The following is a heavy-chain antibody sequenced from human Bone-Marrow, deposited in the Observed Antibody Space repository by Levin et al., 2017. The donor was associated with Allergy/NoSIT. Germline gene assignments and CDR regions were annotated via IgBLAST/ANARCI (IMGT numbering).Heavy chain of an antibody. CDR1: GSSISSGYF. J-gene: IGHJ6*02. V-gene: IGHV4-38-2*02. D-gene: IGHD5-24*01. CDR2: MYHSGSD. CDR3: VKGVYRDGWSAAMDV. Sequence: SQTLSLPSTVSGSSISSGYFWGWVRQSPEKGLEWIASMYHSGSDYHNPSLKSRVDMSLDTSKNEFSLRLRSVSASDTAVYYCVKGVYRDGWSAAMDVWGQGTTVTVSS.